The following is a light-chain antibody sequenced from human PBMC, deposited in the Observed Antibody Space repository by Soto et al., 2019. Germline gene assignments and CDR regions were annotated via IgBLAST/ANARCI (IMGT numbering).Light chain of an antibody. CDR1: NSNIGNNF. CDR2: RND. V-gene: IGLV1-47*01. CDR3: AAWDDSLSGVV. J-gene: IGLJ2*01. Sequence: QSVLTQSPSASGTPGQRVIISCSGSNSNIGNNFVYWYQHLPGTAPKLLISRNDQRPSEIPDRFSGSKSGTSASLAISGLRSDDEADYYCAAWDDSLSGVVFGGGTKVTVL.